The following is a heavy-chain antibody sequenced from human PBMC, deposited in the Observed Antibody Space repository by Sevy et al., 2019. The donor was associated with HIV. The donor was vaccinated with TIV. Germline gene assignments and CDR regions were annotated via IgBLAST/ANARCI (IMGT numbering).Heavy chain of an antibody. J-gene: IGHJ4*02. Sequence: GGSLRLSCTASGFTFGDYAMSWFRQAPGKGREWVGFIRSKAYGGTTEYAAYVKGRFTISRDDSKSNAYLQMNSLKTEDTAVYYCTREPLKGSSRDYWGQGTLVTVSS. V-gene: IGHV3-49*03. CDR2: IRSKAYGGTT. CDR1: GFTFGDYA. D-gene: IGHD1-26*01. CDR3: TREPLKGSSRDY.